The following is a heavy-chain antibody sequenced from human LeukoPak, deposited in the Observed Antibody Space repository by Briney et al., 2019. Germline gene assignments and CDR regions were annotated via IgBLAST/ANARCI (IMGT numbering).Heavy chain of an antibody. J-gene: IGHJ6*02. Sequence: ASETLSLTGTDSGGSISNYYWSWIRQPPGRRLEWIGYIYYRGSINYNPSLRSRVTLSVDTSKNQFSLKLSSVTAADTAVYYCARTFQDDGSGYYYYYGMDVWGHGTTVTVSS. V-gene: IGHV4-59*01. CDR3: ARTFQDDGSGYYYYYGMDV. CDR1: GGSISNYY. CDR2: IYYRGSI. D-gene: IGHD3-22*01.